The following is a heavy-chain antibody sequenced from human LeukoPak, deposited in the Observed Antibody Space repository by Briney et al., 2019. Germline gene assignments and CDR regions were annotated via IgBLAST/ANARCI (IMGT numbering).Heavy chain of an antibody. CDR1: GFTFSSYS. J-gene: IGHJ4*02. V-gene: IGHV3-21*01. CDR2: ISSSSSYI. CDR3: ASLQDCSSTSCYQLDY. D-gene: IGHD2-2*01. Sequence: KSGGSLRRSCAASGFTFSSYSMNWVRQAPGKGLEWVSSISSSSSYIYYADSVKGRFTISRDNAKDSLYLQMNSLRAEDTAVYYCASLQDCSSTSCYQLDYWGQGTLVTVSS.